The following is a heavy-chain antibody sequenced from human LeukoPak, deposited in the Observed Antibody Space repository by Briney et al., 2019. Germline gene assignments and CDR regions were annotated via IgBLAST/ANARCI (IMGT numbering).Heavy chain of an antibody. CDR3: ARVGGLQQPDY. CDR1: GYTFTSYG. J-gene: IGHJ4*02. D-gene: IGHD6-13*01. Sequence: ASLKVSCKASGYTFTSYGITWVRQAPGQGLEWMGWISAYNGNTKYAQKLQDRVTMTTDTSTSTAYMELRSLRSDDTAIYYCARVGGLQQPDYWGQGTLVTVSS. CDR2: ISAYNGNT. V-gene: IGHV1-18*01.